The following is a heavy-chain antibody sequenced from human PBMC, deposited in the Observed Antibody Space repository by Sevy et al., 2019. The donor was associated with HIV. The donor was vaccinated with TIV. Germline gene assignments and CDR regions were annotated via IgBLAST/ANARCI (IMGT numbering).Heavy chain of an antibody. V-gene: IGHV4-59*01. D-gene: IGHD2-15*01. J-gene: IGHJ6*02. CDR1: GGSISSYY. CDR2: IYYSGST. CDR3: ARDLGTTAPYCSGGSCYSGMDV. Sequence: SETLSLTCTVSGGSISSYYWSWIRQPPGKGLEWIGYIYYSGSTNYNPSLKSRVTISVDTSKNQFSLKLSPVTAADTAVYYCARDLGTTAPYCSGGSCYSGMDVWGQGTTVTVSS.